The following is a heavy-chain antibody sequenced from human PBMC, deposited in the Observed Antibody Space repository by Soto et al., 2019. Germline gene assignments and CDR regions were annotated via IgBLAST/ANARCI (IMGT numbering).Heavy chain of an antibody. CDR2: INANNGNT. V-gene: IGHV1-3*01. Sequence: ASVKVSCQASGYTLTGYYMHWVRQAPGQGLEWMGWINANNGNTKYSQKFQGRVTITRDTSASTAYMELSSLRSEDTAVYYCARTDWSLAIFDPWGQGTLVTVSS. CDR3: ARTDWSLAIFDP. CDR1: GYTLTGYY. D-gene: IGHD2-21*01. J-gene: IGHJ5*02.